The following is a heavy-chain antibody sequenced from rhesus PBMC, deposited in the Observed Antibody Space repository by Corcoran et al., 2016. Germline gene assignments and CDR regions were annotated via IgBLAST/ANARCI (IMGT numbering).Heavy chain of an antibody. V-gene: IGHV4-160*01. D-gene: IGHD3-34*01. CDR3: AILPWVTIMFGGLGV. CDR2: IYGRGVNT. CDR1: GGSISGYY. Sequence: QVQLQESGPGLVKPSETLSLTCAVSGGSISGYYWSWIRQPPGKGLEWIGRIYGRGVNTDYTPSLRIRITISTDTYEKELSLKLRSGTAADTAVYYFAILPWVTIMFGGLGVWGPGVLVTVSS. J-gene: IGHJ5-1*01.